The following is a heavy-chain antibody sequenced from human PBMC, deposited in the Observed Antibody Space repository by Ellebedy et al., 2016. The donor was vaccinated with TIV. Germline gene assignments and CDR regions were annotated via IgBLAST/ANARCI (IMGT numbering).Heavy chain of an antibody. D-gene: IGHD4-11*01. J-gene: IGHJ5*02. Sequence: GESLKISCAASGFTFSSYSMNWVRQAPGKGLEWVSSLSSSSSYIYYADSVKGRFTISRDNAKNSLYLQMNSLRAEDTAVYYCASSDYSNHNWFDPWGQGTLVTVSS. V-gene: IGHV3-21*01. CDR2: LSSSSSYI. CDR3: ASSDYSNHNWFDP. CDR1: GFTFSSYS.